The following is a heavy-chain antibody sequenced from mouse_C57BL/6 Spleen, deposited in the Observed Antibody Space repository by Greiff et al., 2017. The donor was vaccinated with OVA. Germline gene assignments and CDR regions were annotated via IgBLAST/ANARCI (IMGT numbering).Heavy chain of an antibody. Sequence: EVQGVESGGGLVQPKGSLKLSCAASGFSFNTYAMNWVRQAPGKGLEWVARIRSKSNNYATYYADSVKDRFTISRDDSESMLYLQMNNLKTEDTAMYYCVRQNAYGHWYFDVWGTGTTVTVSS. J-gene: IGHJ1*03. CDR3: VRQNAYGHWYFDV. CDR2: IRSKSNNYAT. V-gene: IGHV10-1*01. CDR1: GFSFNTYA. D-gene: IGHD2-2*01.